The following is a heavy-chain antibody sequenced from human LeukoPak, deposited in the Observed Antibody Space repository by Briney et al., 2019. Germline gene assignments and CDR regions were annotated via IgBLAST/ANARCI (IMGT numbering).Heavy chain of an antibody. CDR2: IIPILGIA. CDR3: ALQADIVVENWFDP. D-gene: IGHD2-2*01. J-gene: IGHJ5*02. CDR1: GGTFSSYA. Sequence: ASVKVSCKASGGTFSSYAISWVRQAPGQGLEWMGRIIPILGIANYAQKFQGRVTITADKSTSTAYMELSSLRSGDTAVYYCALQADIVVENWFDPWGQGTLVTVSS. V-gene: IGHV1-69*04.